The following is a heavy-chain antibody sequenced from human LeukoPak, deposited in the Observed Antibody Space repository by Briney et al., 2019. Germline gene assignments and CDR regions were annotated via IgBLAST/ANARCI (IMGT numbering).Heavy chain of an antibody. CDR1: GFTFGDTW. V-gene: IGHV3-7*03. CDR2: IKQDGSEK. Sequence: GGSLRLSCAASGFTFGDTWMNWVRQVPGQGLEWVANIKQDGSEKFYVASVKGRFIISRDNGKSSLYLQMNSLRAEDTALYYCATSYDMGWLIGYWGQGTLVTVSS. D-gene: IGHD3/OR15-3a*01. CDR3: ATSYDMGWLIGY. J-gene: IGHJ4*02.